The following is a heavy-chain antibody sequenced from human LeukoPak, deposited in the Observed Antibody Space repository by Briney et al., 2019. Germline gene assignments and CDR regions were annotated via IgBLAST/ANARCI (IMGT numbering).Heavy chain of an antibody. V-gene: IGHV3-23*01. J-gene: IGHJ4*02. Sequence: GGSLRPSCAASGFTFSSYAMSWVRQAPGKGLEWVSAISGSGGSTYYADSVKGRFTISRDNSKNTLYLQMNSLRAEDTAVYYCAKDLTGIAVAGTQMPLDYWGQGTLVTISS. CDR2: ISGSGGST. CDR1: GFTFSSYA. CDR3: AKDLTGIAVAGTQMPLDY. D-gene: IGHD6-19*01.